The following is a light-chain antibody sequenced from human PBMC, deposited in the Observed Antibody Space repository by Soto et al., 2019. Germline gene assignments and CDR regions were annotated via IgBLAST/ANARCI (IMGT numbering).Light chain of an antibody. J-gene: IGLJ3*02. CDR3: SSYTTTSTLV. Sequence: QSALTQPASVSGSPGQSITISCIGTNRDVGSYNLVSWYQQRPGEAPKLIISEVRNRPSGISYRFTGSKSGNTASLTISGLQAEDEADYYCSSYTTTSTLVFGGGTKL. CDR1: NRDVGSYNL. V-gene: IGLV2-14*01. CDR2: EVR.